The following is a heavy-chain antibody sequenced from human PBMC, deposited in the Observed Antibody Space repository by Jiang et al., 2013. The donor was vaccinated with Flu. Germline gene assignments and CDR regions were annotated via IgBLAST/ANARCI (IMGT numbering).Heavy chain of an antibody. CDR1: GFTVSNNY. Sequence: PGGSLRLSCAASGFTVSNNYMSWVRQAPGKGLEWVSIIYSGGNTYYADSVKGRFTISRDNSKNTLYLQMNSLRAEDTAVYYCARDQRPESGSSTRYLYYGMDVWGQGTTVTVSS. D-gene: IGHD1-26*01. V-gene: IGHV3-53*01. CDR2: IYSGGNT. CDR3: ARDQRPESGSSTRYLYYGMDV. J-gene: IGHJ6*02.